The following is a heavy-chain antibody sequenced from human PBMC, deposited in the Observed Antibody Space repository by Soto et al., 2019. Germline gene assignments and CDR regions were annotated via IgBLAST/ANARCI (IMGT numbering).Heavy chain of an antibody. D-gene: IGHD1-26*01. CDR2: INAGNGNT. CDR3: ARGLGLYYFYY. Sequence: ASVKVSCTASGYTFTSYAMHWVRQAPGQRLEWMGWINAGNGNTKYSQKFQGRVTITRDTSASTAYMELSSLRSEDTAVYYCARGLGLYYFYYWGQGTLVTVSS. J-gene: IGHJ4*02. CDR1: GYTFTSYA. V-gene: IGHV1-3*01.